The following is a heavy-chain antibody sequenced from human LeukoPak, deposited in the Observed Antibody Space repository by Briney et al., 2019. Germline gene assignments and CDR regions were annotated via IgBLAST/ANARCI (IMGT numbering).Heavy chain of an antibody. D-gene: IGHD6-13*01. Sequence: SETLSLTCNVSGGSMIAYYWSWIRQPPGKGLEWIEFIYYTGSTNYNPSLESRVTMSVDRSNNQFSLKLSSVTAADTAVYYCARRVSSYYFDSWGQGTLVTVSS. CDR1: GGSMIAYY. CDR2: IYYTGST. J-gene: IGHJ4*02. CDR3: ARRVSSYYFDS. V-gene: IGHV4-59*01.